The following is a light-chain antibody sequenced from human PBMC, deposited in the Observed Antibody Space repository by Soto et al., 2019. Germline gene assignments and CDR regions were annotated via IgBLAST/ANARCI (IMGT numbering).Light chain of an antibody. CDR3: QQRSNWPPAIT. V-gene: IGKV3-11*01. CDR1: QSVSSY. J-gene: IGKJ5*01. Sequence: EIVLTQSPATLSLSPGERATLSCRASQSVSSYLAWYQQKPGQAPRLLIYDASNRATGIPARFSGSGSGTDFTFTISSLGPEDFAVYYCQQRSNWPPAITFGQGTRLEIK. CDR2: DAS.